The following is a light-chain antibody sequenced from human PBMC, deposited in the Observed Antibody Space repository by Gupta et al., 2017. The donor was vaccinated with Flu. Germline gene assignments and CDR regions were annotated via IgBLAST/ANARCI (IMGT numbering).Light chain of an antibody. CDR1: SSDVGGYNY. Sequence: QSALTQPAYVSGSPGPSTTSCTGTSSDVGGYNYVSWYQQHPGKAPKLMIYEVSNRPSGVSNRFSGSKSGNTASLTISGLQAEDEADYYCSSYTSSSLYVFGTGTKVTVL. V-gene: IGLV2-14*01. CDR3: SSYTSSSLYV. J-gene: IGLJ1*01. CDR2: EVS.